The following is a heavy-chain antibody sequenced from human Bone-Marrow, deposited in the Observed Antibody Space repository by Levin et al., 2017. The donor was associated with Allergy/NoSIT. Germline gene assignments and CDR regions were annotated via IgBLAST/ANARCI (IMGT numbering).Heavy chain of an antibody. CDR1: GFAFSDYY. D-gene: IGHD3-10*01. J-gene: IGHJ6*02. Sequence: GESLKISCAASGFAFSDYYMSWIRQAPGKGLQWISEISSSSSDAKYADSVKGRFTISRDNAKNSLYLHMNTLRDEDTAVYYCTGVWFGESQGGMDVWGQGTTVTVSS. V-gene: IGHV3-11*03. CDR2: ISSSSSDA. CDR3: TGVWFGESQGGMDV.